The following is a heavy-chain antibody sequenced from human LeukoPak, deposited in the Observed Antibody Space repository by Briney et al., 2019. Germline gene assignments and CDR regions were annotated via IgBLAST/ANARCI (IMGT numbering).Heavy chain of an antibody. CDR2: ISSSSSTI. J-gene: IGHJ4*02. Sequence: GGSLRLSCAASGFTFSSYSMNWVRQAPGKGLEWVSYISSSSSTIYYADSVKGRFTISRDNAKNSLYLQMNSLRAEDTAVYYCARDFSYSSSWYPKDWGQGTLVTVSS. CDR3: ARDFSYSSSWYPKD. CDR1: GFTFSSYS. D-gene: IGHD6-13*01. V-gene: IGHV3-48*04.